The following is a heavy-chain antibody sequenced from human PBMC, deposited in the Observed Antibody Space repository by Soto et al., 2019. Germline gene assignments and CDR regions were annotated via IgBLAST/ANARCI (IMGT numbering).Heavy chain of an antibody. J-gene: IGHJ5*02. CDR2: IYWDDDK. CDR1: GFSLSTSGVG. V-gene: IGHV2-5*02. D-gene: IGHD6-19*01. Sequence: QITLKESGPTLVKPAQTLTLTCTFSGFSLSTSGVGVGWIRQPPGKALEWLALIYWDDDKRYSPSLKSRLTITKDTSKNQVVLTMTNMDPVDTATYYCAHSPDERLVHWFDPWGQGTLVTVSS. CDR3: AHSPDERLVHWFDP.